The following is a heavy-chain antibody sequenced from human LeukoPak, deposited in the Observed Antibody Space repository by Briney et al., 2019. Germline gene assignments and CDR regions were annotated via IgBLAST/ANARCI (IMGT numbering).Heavy chain of an antibody. V-gene: IGHV4-59*08. CDR2: VSDSGTT. Sequence: SETLSLTCSVSGDSISSYSWSWIRQSPQKGLEWIGYVSDSGTTNYNPSFKGRVTITVEKSKNQFSLKVTSVTAADTAVYYCARQQESGYNYGKLHYYYYMDVWGKGTTVTVSS. CDR3: ARQQESGYNYGKLHYYYYMDV. J-gene: IGHJ6*03. D-gene: IGHD3-3*01. CDR1: GDSISSYS.